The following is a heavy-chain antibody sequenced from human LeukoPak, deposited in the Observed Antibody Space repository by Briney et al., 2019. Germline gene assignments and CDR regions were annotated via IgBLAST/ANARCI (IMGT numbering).Heavy chain of an antibody. J-gene: IGHJ5*02. CDR3: ARGRAQITMVRGDRDWFDP. CDR2: IYYSGST. CDR1: GGSISSGGYY. Sequence: SETPSLTCTVSGGSISSGGYYWSWIRQHPGKGLEWIGYIYYSGSTYYNPSLKSRVTISVDTSKNQFSLKLSSVTAADTAVYYCARGRAQITMVRGDRDWFDPWGQGTLVTVSS. D-gene: IGHD3-10*01. V-gene: IGHV4-31*03.